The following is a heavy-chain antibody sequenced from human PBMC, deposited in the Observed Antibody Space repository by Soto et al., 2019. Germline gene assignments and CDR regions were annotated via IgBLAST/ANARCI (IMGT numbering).Heavy chain of an antibody. Sequence: GASVKVSCKASGYTFTSYYMHWVRQAPGQGLEWMGIINPSGDSTNYAQKFQGRVTMTRDTSTSTVYMELSRLRSEDTAVYYCASLGYSGYDFAFDIWGQGTMVTVSS. D-gene: IGHD5-12*01. J-gene: IGHJ3*02. CDR2: INPSGDST. CDR1: GYTFTSYY. V-gene: IGHV1-46*01. CDR3: ASLGYSGYDFAFDI.